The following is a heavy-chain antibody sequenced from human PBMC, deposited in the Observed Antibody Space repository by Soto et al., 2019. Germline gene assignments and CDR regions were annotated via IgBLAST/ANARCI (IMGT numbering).Heavy chain of an antibody. CDR2: IYYSGST. Sequence: SETLSLTCTVSGGSISSGDYYWSWIRQPPGKGLERIGYIYYSGSTYYNPSLKSRVTISVDTSKNQFSLKLSSVTAADTAVYYCARSRRIWNYYYYGMDVWGQGTTVTVSS. CDR3: ARSRRIWNYYYYGMDV. V-gene: IGHV4-30-4*02. D-gene: IGHD1-1*01. J-gene: IGHJ6*02. CDR1: GGSISSGDYY.